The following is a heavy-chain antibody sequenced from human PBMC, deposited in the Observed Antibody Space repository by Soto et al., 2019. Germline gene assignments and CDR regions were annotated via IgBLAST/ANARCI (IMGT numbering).Heavy chain of an antibody. D-gene: IGHD5-12*01. J-gene: IGHJ1*01. CDR1: GGTFSSFG. V-gene: IGHV1-69*01. CDR2: IIPVFGRP. Sequence: QVQLVQSRAELKKPGSSVKVSCKASGGTFSSFGISWVRQAPGQGLEWMGGIIPVFGRPNYAQRFRGRLTITADESTSTSYMELIDLGSEDTAAYYCAREGSGYNFWGQGTQVTVSS. CDR3: AREGSGYNF.